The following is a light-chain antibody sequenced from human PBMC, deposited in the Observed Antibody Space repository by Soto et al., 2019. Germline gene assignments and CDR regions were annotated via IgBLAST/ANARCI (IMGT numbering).Light chain of an antibody. V-gene: IGLV1-51*01. CDR1: SSNIESNY. CDR2: DNT. Sequence: QSVLTQPPSVSAAPGQTVTISCAGSSSNIESNYVSWYQHLPGTAPKLLIFDNTKRPSDIPDRFSGFKSGTSATLDIAGLQTGDEADYYCGTWDTSLSAFYVFGTGTKLTVL. J-gene: IGLJ1*01. CDR3: GTWDTSLSAFYV.